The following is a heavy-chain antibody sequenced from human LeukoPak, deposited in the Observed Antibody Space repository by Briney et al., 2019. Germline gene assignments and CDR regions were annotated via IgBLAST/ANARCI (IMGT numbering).Heavy chain of an antibody. D-gene: IGHD3-10*01. Sequence: GGSLRLSCAASGFTVSSNYMSWVRQAPGKGLEWVSVIYTDGSSYYADSVKGRFTISRDNSRNRLDLQMNSLRAEDTAVYHCARGGLIRGVIPGYYYYGLDVWGQGTTVTVSS. V-gene: IGHV3-66*01. CDR3: ARGGLIRGVIPGYYYYGLDV. J-gene: IGHJ6*02. CDR2: IYTDGSS. CDR1: GFTVSSNY.